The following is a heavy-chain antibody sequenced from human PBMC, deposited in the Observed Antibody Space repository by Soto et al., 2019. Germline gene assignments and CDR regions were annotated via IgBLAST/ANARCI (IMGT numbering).Heavy chain of an antibody. Sequence: SVKVSCKASGGTFSSYAISWVRQAPGQGLEWMGGIIPIFGTANYAQKFQGRVTITADESTSTAYMELSSLRSEDTAVYYCARDRGYCSSTSCYENGMDVWGKGTTVTVSS. CDR3: ARDRGYCSSTSCYENGMDV. V-gene: IGHV1-69*13. D-gene: IGHD2-2*01. J-gene: IGHJ6*04. CDR1: GGTFSSYA. CDR2: IIPIFGTA.